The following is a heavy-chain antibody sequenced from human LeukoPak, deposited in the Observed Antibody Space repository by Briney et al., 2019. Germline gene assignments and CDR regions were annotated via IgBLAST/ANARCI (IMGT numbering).Heavy chain of an antibody. CDR1: GGTFSSYA. V-gene: IGHV1-69*06. Sequence: SVKVSCKASGGTFSSYAISWVRQAPGQGLEWMGGIIPIFGTTNYAQKFQGRVTITADKSTSTAYMELSSLRSEDTAVYYCARSSVVTAMVHLDYWGQGTLVTVSS. CDR3: ARSSVVTAMVHLDY. D-gene: IGHD2-21*02. CDR2: IIPIFGTT. J-gene: IGHJ4*02.